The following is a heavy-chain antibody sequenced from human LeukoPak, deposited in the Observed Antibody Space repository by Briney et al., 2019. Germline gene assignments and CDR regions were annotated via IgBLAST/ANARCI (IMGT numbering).Heavy chain of an antibody. V-gene: IGHV1-2*06. Sequence: ASVKVSCKASGYSFTGYYMYWVRQAPRQGLEWMGRINPNSGGADYAQRFQGRVTMTWDTSISTAYMELSRLESDDTAVYYCARASSWSPNDYWGQGTLVTVSS. CDR1: GYSFTGYY. CDR2: INPNSGGA. D-gene: IGHD6-13*01. J-gene: IGHJ4*02. CDR3: ARASSWSPNDY.